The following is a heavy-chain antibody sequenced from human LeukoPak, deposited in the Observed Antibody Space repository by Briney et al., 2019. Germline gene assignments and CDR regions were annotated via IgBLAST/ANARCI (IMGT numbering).Heavy chain of an antibody. J-gene: IGHJ4*02. V-gene: IGHV1-18*01. Sequence: ASVKVSCKASGYTFTSYGISWVRQAPGQGLEWMGWISAYNGNTNYAQKLQGRVTMTTDTSTSTAYMELRSLRSDDTAVYYCARDPPSYYCSDGSCLDYWGQGTLVTVSS. CDR3: ARDPPSYYCSDGSCLDY. D-gene: IGHD2-15*01. CDR1: GYTFTSYG. CDR2: ISAYNGNT.